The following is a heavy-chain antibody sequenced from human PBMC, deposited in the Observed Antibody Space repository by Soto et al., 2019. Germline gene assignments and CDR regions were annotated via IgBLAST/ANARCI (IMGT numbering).Heavy chain of an antibody. CDR1: GFTFSSYA. Sequence: GGSLRLSCAASGFTFSSYAMHWVRQAPGKGLEWVAVISYDGSNKYYADSVKGRFTISRDNSKNTLYLQMNSLRAEDTAVYYCARDSALCTNGVCYWGGNWFDPWGQGTLVTVSS. CDR2: ISYDGSNK. V-gene: IGHV3-30-3*01. J-gene: IGHJ5*02. D-gene: IGHD2-8*01. CDR3: ARDSALCTNGVCYWGGNWFDP.